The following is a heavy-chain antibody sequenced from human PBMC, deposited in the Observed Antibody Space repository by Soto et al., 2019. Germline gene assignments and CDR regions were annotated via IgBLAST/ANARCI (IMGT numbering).Heavy chain of an antibody. CDR2: IKQDGSEK. CDR3: ARPPGGDYGGRPEDY. J-gene: IGHJ4*02. D-gene: IGHD4-17*01. CDR1: GFTFSTYW. V-gene: IGHV3-7*01. Sequence: GGSLRLSCVASGFTFSTYWMSWVRQAPGKGLEWVANIKQDGSEKNYVDSVKGRFTISRDNAKNSLYLQMNSLRVEDTAVYYCARPPGGDYGGRPEDYWGQGTLVTVSS.